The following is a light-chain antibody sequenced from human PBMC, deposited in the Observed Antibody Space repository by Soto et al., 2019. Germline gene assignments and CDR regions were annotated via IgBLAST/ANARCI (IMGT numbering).Light chain of an antibody. CDR3: QQYNTYSWT. CDR2: EAS. V-gene: IGKV1-5*03. J-gene: IGKJ1*01. Sequence: IQMTQSPSTLSASVVNRVPITCRASQNIDSWLAWYQQKPGKAPKLLIYEASNLDSGVPARFGGSRSGTEFTLTISSLEPEDFAVYYCQQYNTYSWTFGQGTKVDIK. CDR1: QNIDSW.